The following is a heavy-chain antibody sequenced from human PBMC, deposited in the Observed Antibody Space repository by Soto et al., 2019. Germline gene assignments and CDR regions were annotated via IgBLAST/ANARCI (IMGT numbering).Heavy chain of an antibody. Sequence: ASVKVSCKASGYTFTGYYMHWVRQAPGQGLEWMGWINPNSGGTNYAQKFQGWVTMTRDTSISTAYMELSRLRSDDTAVYYCARGDTLGYYYDSSGLFDYWGQGTLVTVSS. CDR3: ARGDTLGYYYDSSGLFDY. D-gene: IGHD3-22*01. CDR2: INPNSGGT. CDR1: GYTFTGYY. J-gene: IGHJ4*02. V-gene: IGHV1-2*04.